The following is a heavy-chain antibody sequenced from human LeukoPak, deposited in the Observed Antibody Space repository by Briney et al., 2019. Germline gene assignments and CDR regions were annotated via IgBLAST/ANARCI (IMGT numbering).Heavy chain of an antibody. J-gene: IGHJ6*02. D-gene: IGHD3-10*01. Sequence: ASVKVSCKASAFTFTNYGFSWVRQAPGQGLEWLGWISAYNGKTNYTQKLQGRVTMTTDTSTSTAYMELRSLRSDDTAVYYCASEVYFGSGIDYFYGMDVWGQGTKVTVSS. CDR3: ASEVYFGSGIDYFYGMDV. CDR2: ISAYNGKT. CDR1: AFTFTNYG. V-gene: IGHV1-18*01.